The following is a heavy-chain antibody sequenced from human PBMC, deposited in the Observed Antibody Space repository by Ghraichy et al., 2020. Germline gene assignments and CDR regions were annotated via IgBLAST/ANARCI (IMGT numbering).Heavy chain of an antibody. CDR1: GFTFSDHY. CDR2: SRNKGNSYTT. J-gene: IGHJ4*02. V-gene: IGHV3-72*01. CDR3: ASGYCSGGSCYSVPGDY. Sequence: GGSLRLSCAASGFTFSDHYIDWVRQAPGKGLEWVGRSRNKGNSYTTDYAASVKGRFTISRDDSKNSLYLQMNSLKTEVTAVYYCASGYCSGGSCYSVPGDYWGQGTLVTVSS. D-gene: IGHD2-15*01.